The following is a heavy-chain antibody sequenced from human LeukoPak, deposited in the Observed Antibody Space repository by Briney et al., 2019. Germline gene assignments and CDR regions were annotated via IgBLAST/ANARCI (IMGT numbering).Heavy chain of an antibody. J-gene: IGHJ4*02. V-gene: IGHV3-23*01. D-gene: IGHD2-2*01. Sequence: GGSLRLSCAASGFTFSSFAMSWVRQAPGKGLEWVSTFRSTGGSTYYADSVKGRFTISRDNSNNTLYLQMNSLRADDTAVYYCAKCRGTSCLLFDYWGQGTLVTVPS. CDR1: GFTFSSFA. CDR3: AKCRGTSCLLFDY. CDR2: FRSTGGST.